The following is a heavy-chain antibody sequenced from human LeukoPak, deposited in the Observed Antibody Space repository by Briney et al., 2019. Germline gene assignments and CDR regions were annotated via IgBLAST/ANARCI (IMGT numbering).Heavy chain of an antibody. Sequence: SVKVSCKASGFTCPNSAMQWVRQARGQRLEWIVWIVLGAGNTAYSHKFHDRVTITMAVSTNPAYMELDSLGSEDTAVYYCAAQRGASLHDFWSTRLFDPWGQGTLVTVSS. V-gene: IGHV1-58*02. J-gene: IGHJ5*02. CDR3: AAQRGASLHDFWSTRLFDP. CDR1: GFTCPNSA. CDR2: IVLGAGNT. D-gene: IGHD3-3*01.